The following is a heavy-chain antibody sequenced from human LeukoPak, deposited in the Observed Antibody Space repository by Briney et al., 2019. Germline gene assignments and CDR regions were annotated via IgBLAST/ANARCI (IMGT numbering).Heavy chain of an antibody. Sequence: SETLSLTCTVSGGSISSSSYYWGWIRQPPGKGLELIANIYYSGSTYYNPSLKSRVTISVDTSKNQFSLRLSSVTAADTAVYYCARQTPYLYFDYWGQGTLVTVSS. CDR2: IYYSGST. D-gene: IGHD2-15*01. CDR1: GGSISSSSYY. CDR3: ARQTPYLYFDY. J-gene: IGHJ4*02. V-gene: IGHV4-39*01.